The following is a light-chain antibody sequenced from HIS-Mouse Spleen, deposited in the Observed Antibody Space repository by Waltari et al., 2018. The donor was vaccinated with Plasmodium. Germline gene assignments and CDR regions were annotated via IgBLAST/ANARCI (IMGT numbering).Light chain of an antibody. Sequence: SYELTQPPSVSVSPGQTARITCSGHALPKKYAYWYQQKSGQAHVLVIYEDSKRPSGIPERFSGSSSGTMATLTISGAQVEDEADYYCYSTDSSGNHRVFGGGTKLTVL. J-gene: IGLJ3*02. CDR3: YSTDSSGNHRV. V-gene: IGLV3-10*01. CDR1: ALPKKY. CDR2: EDS.